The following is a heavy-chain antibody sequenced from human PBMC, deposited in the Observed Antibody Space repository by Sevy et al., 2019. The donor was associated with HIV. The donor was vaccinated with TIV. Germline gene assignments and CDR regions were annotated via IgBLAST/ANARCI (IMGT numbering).Heavy chain of an antibody. D-gene: IGHD3-22*01. J-gene: IGHJ4*02. CDR1: GFTFNYFN. Sequence: GGSLSLSCAASGFTFNYFNMNWVRQAPGKGLEWVSSISSGSSYIKYADSVQGRFTISRDNAKSSLYLQMNSLSAEDTAVYYCARNRDYYDSSGFSYWGQGTLVTVSS. V-gene: IGHV3-21*06. CDR3: ARNRDYYDSSGFSY. CDR2: ISSGSSYI.